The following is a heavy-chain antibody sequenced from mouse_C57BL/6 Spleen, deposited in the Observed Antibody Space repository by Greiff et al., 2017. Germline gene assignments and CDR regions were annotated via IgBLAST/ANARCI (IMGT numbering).Heavy chain of an antibody. D-gene: IGHD2-2*01. CDR1: GFNIKDDY. J-gene: IGHJ2*01. CDR2: IDPENGDT. Sequence: EVQLVESGAELVRPGASVKLSCTASGFNIKDDYMHWVKQRPEQGLEWIGWIDPENGDTEYASKFQGKATITADTSSNTAYLQLSSLTSADTAGYYWTTGAYGYDDYWGQGTTLTVSS. V-gene: IGHV14-4*01. CDR3: TTGAYGYDDY.